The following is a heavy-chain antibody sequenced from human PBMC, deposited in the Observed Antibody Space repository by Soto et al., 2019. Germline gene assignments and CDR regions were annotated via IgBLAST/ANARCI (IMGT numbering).Heavy chain of an antibody. J-gene: IGHJ6*02. CDR2: IYSSGSA. CDR3: ARGFSSVSMDA. Sequence: SETQSLTCTVSDDSVISGGYYWSWIRQPPGKGLEWIGYIYSSGSANYNPSLKSRVTISRDTSKNQISLKVASVTAADTAGYYCARGFSSVSMDAWGQGTTVTVSS. V-gene: IGHV4-61*08. D-gene: IGHD6-19*01. CDR1: DDSVISGGYY.